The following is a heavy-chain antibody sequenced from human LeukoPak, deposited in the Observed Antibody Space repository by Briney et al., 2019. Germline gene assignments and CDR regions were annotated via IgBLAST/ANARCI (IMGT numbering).Heavy chain of an antibody. CDR3: ARGSPLGQNWFDP. CDR2: IKQDGSEK. CDR1: GFTFSSYW. J-gene: IGHJ5*02. V-gene: IGHV3-7*01. Sequence: GGSLRLSCAASGFTFSSYWMNWVRQAPGKGLEWVANIKQDGSEKYYVDSVKGRFTISRDNAKNSLYLQMNSLRAEDTAVYYCARGSPLGQNWFDPWGQGTLVTVSS.